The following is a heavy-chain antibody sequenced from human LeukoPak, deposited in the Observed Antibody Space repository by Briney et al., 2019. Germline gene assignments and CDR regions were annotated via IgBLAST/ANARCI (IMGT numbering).Heavy chain of an antibody. CDR3: ARLSRGAGAAKTFDY. D-gene: IGHD6-13*01. V-gene: IGHV4-39*07. J-gene: IGHJ4*02. Sequence: SETLSLTCTVSGGSISSSRYYWGWIRQPPGKGLGGIGHVFYPGKAAYNPSLTGRVTISVDTSKNQFSLRLASVTAADTAVYYCARLSRGAGAAKTFDYWGQGILVTVSS. CDR2: VFYPGKA. CDR1: GGSISSSRYY.